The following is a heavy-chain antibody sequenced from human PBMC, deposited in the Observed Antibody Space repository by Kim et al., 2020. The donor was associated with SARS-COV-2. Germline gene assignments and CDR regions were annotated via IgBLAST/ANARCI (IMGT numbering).Heavy chain of an antibody. V-gene: IGHV3-15*01. D-gene: IGHD3-10*01. J-gene: IGHJ4*02. CDR2: IKSKTDGGTT. CDR3: TTPHYGSGSYYGDY. Sequence: GGSLRLSCAASGFTFSNAWMSWVRQAPGKGLEWVGRIKSKTDGGTTDYAAPVKGRFTISRDDSKNTLYLQMNSLKTEDTAVYYCTTPHYGSGSYYGDYWGQGTLVTVSS. CDR1: GFTFSNAW.